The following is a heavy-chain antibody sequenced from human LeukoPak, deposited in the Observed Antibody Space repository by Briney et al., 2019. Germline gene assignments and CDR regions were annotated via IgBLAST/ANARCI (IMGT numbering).Heavy chain of an antibody. J-gene: IGHJ4*02. CDR1: GFTFISYQ. D-gene: IGHD3-22*01. Sequence: GGSLTHSCAASGFTFISYQLNWVRQAPGKGLEWVSYISSSGSTIYYADSVKGRFTISRDSAKNSLYLQMNSLRAEDTAVYYCARSDTSGYYHIPIYYWGQGTLVTVSS. V-gene: IGHV3-48*03. CDR3: ARSDTSGYYHIPIYY. CDR2: ISSSGSTI.